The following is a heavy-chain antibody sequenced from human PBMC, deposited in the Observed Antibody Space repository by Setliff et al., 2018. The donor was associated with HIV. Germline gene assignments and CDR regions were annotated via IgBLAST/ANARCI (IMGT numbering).Heavy chain of an antibody. V-gene: IGHV4-59*06. CDR1: GGSLSNYY. J-gene: IGHJ4*02. D-gene: IGHD5-12*01. CDR2: IYYSGAT. CDR3: ASGRGAKGGYDYFGS. Sequence: SETLSLTCTVAGGSLSNYYWSWIRQSPGKGLEWIGYIYYSGATYYNPSLKNRVTISLDTSKSQFSLKLTSVTAADTALYYCASGRGAKGGYDYFGSWARERWSPSPQ.